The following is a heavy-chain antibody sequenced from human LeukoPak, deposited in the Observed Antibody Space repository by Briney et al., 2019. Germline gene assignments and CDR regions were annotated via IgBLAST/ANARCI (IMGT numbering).Heavy chain of an antibody. J-gene: IGHJ6*02. V-gene: IGHV4-59*01. CDR2: IYYSGST. CDR1: GGSFSGYY. D-gene: IGHD5-18*01. Sequence: KPSETLSLTCAVYGGSFSGYYWSWIRQPPGKGLEWIGYIYYSGSTNYNPSLKSRVTISVDTSKNQFSLKLSSVTAADTAVYYCARGWLPDTGYSYGFYYYYYGMDVWGQGTTVTVSS. CDR3: ARGWLPDTGYSYGFYYYYYGMDV.